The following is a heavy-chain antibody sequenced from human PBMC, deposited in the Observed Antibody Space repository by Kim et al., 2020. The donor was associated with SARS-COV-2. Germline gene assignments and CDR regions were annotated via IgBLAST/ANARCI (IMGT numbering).Heavy chain of an antibody. CDR1: GFTFSSYA. CDR2: ISYDGSNK. V-gene: IGHV3-30*04. D-gene: IGHD3-3*01. J-gene: IGHJ6*02. Sequence: GGSLRLSCAASGFTFSSYAMHWVRQAPGKGLEWVAVISYDGSNKYYADSVKGRFTISRDNSKNTLYLQMNSLRAEDTAVYYCAIDSSRVYTIVGVVITSGVVDYYYYGMDVWGQGTTVTVSS. CDR3: AIDSSRVYTIVGVVITSGVVDYYYYGMDV.